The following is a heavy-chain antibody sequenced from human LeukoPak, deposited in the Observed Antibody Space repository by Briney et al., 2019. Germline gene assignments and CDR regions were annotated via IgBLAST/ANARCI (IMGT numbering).Heavy chain of an antibody. CDR1: GDSFSSDSAA. CDR3: ARDPVGGSTIFDS. J-gene: IGHJ4*02. V-gene: IGHV6-1*01. CDR2: TYFRSKWYY. Sequence: SQTLSLTCAISGDSFSSDSAAWNWIRQSPSRGLEWLARTYFRSKWYYDYALAVKGRITINPDTSKNQFSLQLNSVTPEDTAVYFCARDPVGGSTIFDSWGQGTLVTVSS. D-gene: IGHD1-26*01.